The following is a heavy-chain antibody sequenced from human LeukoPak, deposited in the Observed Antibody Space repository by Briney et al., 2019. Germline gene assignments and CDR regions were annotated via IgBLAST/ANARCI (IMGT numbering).Heavy chain of an antibody. V-gene: IGHV1-8*02. Sequence: ASVKVSCKASGYTFTGYYMHWVRQAPGQGLEWMGWMNPNSGNTAYAQKFRGRVTMTRNTSITTAYMELSSLTSEDTAVYYCARLPKYSRPLDYWGQGTLVTVSS. J-gene: IGHJ4*02. D-gene: IGHD6-6*01. CDR1: GYTFTGYY. CDR3: ARLPKYSRPLDY. CDR2: MNPNSGNT.